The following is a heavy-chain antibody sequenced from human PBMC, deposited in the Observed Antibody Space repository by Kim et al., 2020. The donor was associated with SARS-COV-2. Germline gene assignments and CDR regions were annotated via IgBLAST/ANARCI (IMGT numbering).Heavy chain of an antibody. J-gene: IGHJ4*02. Sequence: RYSPSFQGQVTISADKSISTAYLQWSSLKASDTAMYYCARHGAAWYYFDYWGQGTLVTVSS. CDR3: ARHGAAWYYFDY. D-gene: IGHD2-15*01. V-gene: IGHV5-51*01.